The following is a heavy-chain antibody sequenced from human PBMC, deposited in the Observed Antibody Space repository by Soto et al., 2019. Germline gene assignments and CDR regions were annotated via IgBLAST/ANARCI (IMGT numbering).Heavy chain of an antibody. CDR1: GFTVSSNY. J-gene: IGHJ5*02. Sequence: GGSLRLSCAASGFTVSSNYMSWVRQAPGKGLEWVSVIYSGGSTYYADSVKGRFTISRDNSKNTLYLQMNSLRAEDTAVYYCERRVRIGSTHGWFDPWGQGTLVTVYS. D-gene: IGHD2-2*01. CDR3: ERRVRIGSTHGWFDP. CDR2: IYSGGST. V-gene: IGHV3-53*01.